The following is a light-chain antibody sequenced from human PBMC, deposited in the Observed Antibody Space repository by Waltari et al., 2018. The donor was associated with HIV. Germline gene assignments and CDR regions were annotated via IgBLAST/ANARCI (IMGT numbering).Light chain of an antibody. CDR3: QQYAASPLT. Sequence: ENVLTQSPGTLSLSPGEKANPPCRASQSVRSAPLAWYQQKPGQAPRLLIYGASSRAPGIPDRFSGSGAVTDFILTISRLEPEDCAVYYCQQYAASPLTFGGGTKVEIK. CDR2: GAS. V-gene: IGKV3-20*01. J-gene: IGKJ4*01. CDR1: QSVRSAP.